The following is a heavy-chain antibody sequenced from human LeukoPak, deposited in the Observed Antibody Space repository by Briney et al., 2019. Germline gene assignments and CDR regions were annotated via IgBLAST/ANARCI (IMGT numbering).Heavy chain of an antibody. CDR1: GGSISSGGYS. CDR3: ARGEDSSSWYDY. J-gene: IGHJ4*02. Sequence: PSQTLSLTCAVSGGSISSGGYSWSWIRQPPGQGLGWIGYIYRSGSTYYNPSLKSRVTISVDRSKNQFSLKLSSVTAADTAVYYCARGEDSSSWYDYWGQGTLVTVSS. V-gene: IGHV4-30-2*01. CDR2: IYRSGST. D-gene: IGHD6-13*01.